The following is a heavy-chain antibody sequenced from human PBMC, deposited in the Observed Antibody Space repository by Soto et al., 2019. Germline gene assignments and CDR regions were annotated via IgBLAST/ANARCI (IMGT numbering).Heavy chain of an antibody. J-gene: IGHJ6*02. V-gene: IGHV5-51*01. CDR2: LYPGDSDT. Sequence: PGEALKSSCEASDTTHWSGWGRQKPGKGLEWMGILYPGDSDTKYSPSFQGQVTISVDKSISTAYLHWSSLKASDTATYYCARLVNYYFGMEVWGLGTTVTVSS. CDR3: ARLVNYYFGMEV. CDR1: DTTHW.